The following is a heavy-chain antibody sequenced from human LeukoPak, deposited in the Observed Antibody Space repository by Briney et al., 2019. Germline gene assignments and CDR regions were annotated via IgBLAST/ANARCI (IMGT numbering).Heavy chain of an antibody. CDR3: AREESEAFDY. Sequence: GGSPRLSCAASGFTFSSYTMHWVRQAPGKGLEWVAVISYDGSSKYYADSVKGRFTIPRDNSKNTVYLQMNSLRAEDTAVYYCAREESEAFDYWGQGTLVTVSS. CDR2: ISYDGSSK. CDR1: GFTFSSYT. J-gene: IGHJ4*02. V-gene: IGHV3-30-3*01.